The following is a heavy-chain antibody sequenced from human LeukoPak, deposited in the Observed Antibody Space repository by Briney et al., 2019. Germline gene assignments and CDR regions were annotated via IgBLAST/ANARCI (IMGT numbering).Heavy chain of an antibody. Sequence: GGSLRLSCIASGFTFNNYATHWVRQAPGKGLEWVAVISYDGSDKYYADSVKGRFTISRDNAKNSLYLQMNSLRAEDTAVYYCAKDRLTYYYYGMDVWGQGTTVTVSS. D-gene: IGHD3-16*01. CDR3: AKDRLTYYYYGMDV. V-gene: IGHV3-30-3*02. J-gene: IGHJ6*02. CDR2: ISYDGSDK. CDR1: GFTFNNYA.